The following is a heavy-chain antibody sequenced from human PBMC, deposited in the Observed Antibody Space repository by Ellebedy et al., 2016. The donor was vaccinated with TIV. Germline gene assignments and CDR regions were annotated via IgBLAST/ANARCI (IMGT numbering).Heavy chain of an antibody. CDR2: ISSSSSTI. CDR3: VRPTVAAGMYFFDH. J-gene: IGHJ4*02. CDR1: GFTFSSYS. D-gene: IGHD6-25*01. V-gene: IGHV3-48*01. Sequence: GESLKISCAASGFTFSSYSMNWVRQAPGKGLEWVSYISSSSSTIYYADSVKGRFTISRDNAKNSLYLQMNNLRADDTGVYYCVRPTVAAGMYFFDHWGQGARVIVSS.